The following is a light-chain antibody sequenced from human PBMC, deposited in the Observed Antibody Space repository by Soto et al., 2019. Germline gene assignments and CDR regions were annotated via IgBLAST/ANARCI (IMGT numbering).Light chain of an antibody. CDR3: AAWDDSVGAYV. V-gene: IGLV1-44*01. Sequence: QSALTQPPSASATPGQRVTISCSGSNSNIGTNTVNWYQQLPGTAPRLLIYTNNQRPSGVPQRFSGSKTGTSASLAIGGLQSEDGADYYCAAWDDSVGAYVFGTGTKGTVL. J-gene: IGLJ1*01. CDR1: NSNIGTNT. CDR2: TNN.